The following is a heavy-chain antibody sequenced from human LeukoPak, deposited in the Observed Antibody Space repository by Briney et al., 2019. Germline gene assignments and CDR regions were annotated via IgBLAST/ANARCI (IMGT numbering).Heavy chain of an antibody. V-gene: IGHV3-48*01. CDR3: ARDRNEQQVFFNWFDP. D-gene: IGHD6-13*01. CDR2: ISSSSSLI. Sequence: GGSLRLSCAASGFTFVSYNMNWVRQAPGKGLEWVAYISSSSSLIYYADSVKGRFTISRDNAKNSLYLQMNSLRAEDTAVYYCARDRNEQQVFFNWFDPWGQGTLVTVSS. CDR1: GFTFVSYN. J-gene: IGHJ5*02.